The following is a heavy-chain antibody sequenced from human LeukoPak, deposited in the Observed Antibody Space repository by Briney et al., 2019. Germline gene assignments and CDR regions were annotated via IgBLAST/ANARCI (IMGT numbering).Heavy chain of an antibody. CDR2: ISAYNGNT. Sequence: ASVKVSCKASGYTFTNYGISWVRQAPGQGLEWMGWISAYNGNTNYAQKPQGRVTMTTATSTSTAYMELRSLRSDDTAVYYCARYYGSGTIARDSRSDYWGQGTLVTVSS. J-gene: IGHJ4*02. V-gene: IGHV1-18*01. D-gene: IGHD3-10*01. CDR3: ARYYGSGTIARDSRSDY. CDR1: GYTFTNYG.